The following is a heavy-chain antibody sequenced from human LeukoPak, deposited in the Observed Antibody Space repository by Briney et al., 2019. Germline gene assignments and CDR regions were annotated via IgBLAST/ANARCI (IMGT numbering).Heavy chain of an antibody. J-gene: IGHJ4*02. D-gene: IGHD2-15*01. CDR1: GFTFSSYA. CDR3: ARAGYCSGGSCYGSDY. V-gene: IGHV3-23*01. CDR2: ISGSGGST. Sequence: PGGSLRLSCAASGFTFSSYAMSWVRQAPGKGLEWVSAISGSGGSTYYADSVKGRFTISRDNSKNTLYLQMDSLRAEDMAVYYCARAGYCSGGSCYGSDYWGQGTLVSVSS.